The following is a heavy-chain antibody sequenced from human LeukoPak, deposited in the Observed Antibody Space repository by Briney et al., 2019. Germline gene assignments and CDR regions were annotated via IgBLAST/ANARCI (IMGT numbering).Heavy chain of an antibody. Sequence: GGSLRLSCVVSGFTFSRYYMGWVRQSPGKGLEWVAMTASDGGDRNYVDTVKGRFTIYRDNSKNTLYLQMNSLAAEDTAVYYCAFLIREPQHWGQGTLVTVSS. CDR1: GFTFSRYY. D-gene: IGHD1-26*01. CDR2: TASDGGDR. V-gene: IGHV3-7*01. CDR3: AFLIREPQH. J-gene: IGHJ1*01.